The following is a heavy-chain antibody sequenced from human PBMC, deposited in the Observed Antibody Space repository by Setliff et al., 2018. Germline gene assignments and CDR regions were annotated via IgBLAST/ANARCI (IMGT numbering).Heavy chain of an antibody. CDR1: GGSFSTYY. D-gene: IGHD4-17*01. Sequence: SETLSLTCAVYGGSFSTYYWIWIRQPPGKGLEWIGEINHSGSTNYNPSLKSRVTISVDTSKNQFSLKLSSVTAADTAVYYCARDDYGDYFGASNIDYWGQGTLVTVSS. CDR3: ARDDYGDYFGASNIDY. J-gene: IGHJ4*02. V-gene: IGHV4-34*01. CDR2: INHSGST.